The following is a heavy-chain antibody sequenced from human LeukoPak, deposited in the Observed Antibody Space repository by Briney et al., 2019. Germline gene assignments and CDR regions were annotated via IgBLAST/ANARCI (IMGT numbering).Heavy chain of an antibody. CDR1: GGSFSGYY. Sequence: SETLSLTCAVYGGSFSGYYWSWIRQPPGKGLEWIGEINHSGSTNYNPSLKSRATISVDTSKNQFSLKLSSVTAADTAVYYCARDTVAGTKYWGQGTLVTVSS. J-gene: IGHJ4*02. V-gene: IGHV4-34*01. CDR2: INHSGST. CDR3: ARDTVAGTKY. D-gene: IGHD6-19*01.